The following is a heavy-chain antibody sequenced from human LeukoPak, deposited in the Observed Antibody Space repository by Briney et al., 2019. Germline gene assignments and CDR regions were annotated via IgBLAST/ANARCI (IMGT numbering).Heavy chain of an antibody. Sequence: PSETLSLTCTVSGGSISSGDYYWSWIRQPPGKGLEWIGYIYYSGSTYYNPSLKSRATISVDTSKNQFSLKLSSVTAADTAVYYCARGVPAAIGWKLYNWFDPWGQGTLVTVSS. J-gene: IGHJ5*02. CDR1: GGSISSGDYY. D-gene: IGHD2-2*02. CDR2: IYYSGST. V-gene: IGHV4-30-4*01. CDR3: ARGVPAAIGWKLYNWFDP.